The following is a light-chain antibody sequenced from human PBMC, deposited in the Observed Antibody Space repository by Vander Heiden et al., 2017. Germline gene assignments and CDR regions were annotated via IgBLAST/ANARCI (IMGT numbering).Light chain of an antibody. V-gene: IGLV1-44*01. J-gene: IGLJ2*01. Sequence: GSSSNIGSNTVNGYQQLPGTAPKLLIYSNNQRTAGVPDRFSGSQSGTSASLAISGLQSEDEADYYSAAWDDSLNGLHVVFGGGTKLTVL. CDR1: SSNIGSNT. CDR2: SNN. CDR3: AAWDDSLNGLHVV.